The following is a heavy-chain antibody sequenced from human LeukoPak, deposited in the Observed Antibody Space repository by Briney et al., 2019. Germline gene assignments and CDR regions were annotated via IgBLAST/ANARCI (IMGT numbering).Heavy chain of an antibody. Sequence: SVKVSCKASGGTLRRHTITWVRQAPGQGLEWTGRIIPMMGIANYAQKFQGRVTITADTSTDTAYMDLISLRSEDTAVYYCASRSHKTIVGADTREVGDYWGQGTLVTVSS. CDR3: ASRSHKTIVGADTREVGDY. V-gene: IGHV1-69*02. J-gene: IGHJ4*02. CDR1: GGTLRRHT. D-gene: IGHD6-19*01. CDR2: IIPMMGIA.